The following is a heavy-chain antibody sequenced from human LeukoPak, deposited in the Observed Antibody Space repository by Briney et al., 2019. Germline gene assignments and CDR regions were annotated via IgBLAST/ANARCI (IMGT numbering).Heavy chain of an antibody. CDR3: ARESGLKD. J-gene: IGHJ4*02. V-gene: IGHV3-30-3*01. Sequence: GRSLRLSCAVSGFTFSSYAMHWVRQAPGKGLEWVAVISYDGSNKYYADSVKGRFTISRDNSKNTLYLQMNSLRAGDTAVYYCARESGLKDWGQGTLVTVSS. CDR2: ISYDGSNK. D-gene: IGHD3-10*01. CDR1: GFTFSSYA.